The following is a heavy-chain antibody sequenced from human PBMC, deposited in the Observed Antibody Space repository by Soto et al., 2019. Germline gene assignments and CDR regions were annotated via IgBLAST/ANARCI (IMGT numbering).Heavy chain of an antibody. Sequence: ASVQGACKASGYTLTSYGISWVRQAPGQGLEWMGWISAYNGNTNYAQKLQGRVTMTTDTSTSTAYMELRSLRSDDTAVYYCASSHSSGYYYLGGYYYYGMDVWGQGTTVTVSS. V-gene: IGHV1-18*01. CDR2: ISAYNGNT. CDR1: GYTLTSYG. CDR3: ASSHSSGYYYLGGYYYYGMDV. D-gene: IGHD3-22*01. J-gene: IGHJ6*02.